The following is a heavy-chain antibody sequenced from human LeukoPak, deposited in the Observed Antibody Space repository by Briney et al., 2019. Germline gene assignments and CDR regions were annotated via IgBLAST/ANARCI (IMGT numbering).Heavy chain of an antibody. D-gene: IGHD3-22*01. CDR1: GGSISSGGYS. CDR3: ARPDSSGYYYVN. CDR2: IYYSGST. V-gene: IGHV4-30-4*07. J-gene: IGHJ4*02. Sequence: SETLSLTCAVSGGSISSGGYSWSWIRQPPGKGLEWIGYIYYSGSTYYNPSLKSRVTISVDTSKNQFSLKLSSVTAADTAVYYCARPDSSGYYYVNWGQGTLVTVSS.